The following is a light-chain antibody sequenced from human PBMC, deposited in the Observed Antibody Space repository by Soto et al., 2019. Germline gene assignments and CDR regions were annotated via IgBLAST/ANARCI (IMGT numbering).Light chain of an antibody. CDR2: GAS. J-gene: IGKJ2*01. Sequence: EIVMTQSPATLSVSPGERATLSCRASQSVSSNLAWYQQKPGQAPRLLFNGASTRATGIPVRFSASGSGTECTLTISSLQSEDFAGYYCQQYKDGPRGYTFGQGTKLESK. CDR1: QSVSSN. CDR3: QQYKDGPRGYT. V-gene: IGKV3-15*01.